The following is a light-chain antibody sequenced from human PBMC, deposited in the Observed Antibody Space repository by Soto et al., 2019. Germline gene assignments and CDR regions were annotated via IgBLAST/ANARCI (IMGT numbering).Light chain of an antibody. Sequence: QPVLTQPPSASASLGASVTLTCTLSSGYSNYKVDWYQQRPGKGPRFVMRVGTGGIVGSKGDGIPDRFSVLGSGLNRYLTIKNIQEEDESDYHCGADHGSGSNSVYVFGTWTKLTVL. CDR1: SGYSNYK. CDR3: GADHGSGSNSVYV. J-gene: IGLJ1*01. CDR2: VGTGGIVG. V-gene: IGLV9-49*01.